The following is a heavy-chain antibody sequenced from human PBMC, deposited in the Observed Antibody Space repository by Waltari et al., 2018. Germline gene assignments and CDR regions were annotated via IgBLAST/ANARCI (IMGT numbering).Heavy chain of an antibody. CDR3: ARGGTAHGFED. CDR2: IIPRTGGI. J-gene: IGHJ3*01. Sequence: QVQLVQSGAEVQQPGASVRLSCKTSGYTFSAYWIHWVRQAPGQGLEGSGWIIPRTGGINYVQKYRSRLTVTRDTATATVYMELSRLTSDDTAVYYCARGGTAHGFEDWGQGTLVTVSS. CDR1: GYTFSAYW. V-gene: IGHV1-2*02. D-gene: IGHD2-15*01.